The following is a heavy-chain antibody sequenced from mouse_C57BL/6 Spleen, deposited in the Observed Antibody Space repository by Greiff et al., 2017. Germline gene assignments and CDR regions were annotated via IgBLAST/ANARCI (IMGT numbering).Heavy chain of an antibody. CDR3: ARAPSAFSYYFGD. Sequence: QVQLQQPGAELVMPGASVKLSCKASGYTFTSYWMHWVKQRPGQGLEWIGDIDPSDSYTNYNQKFKGKSTLTVDKSSSTAYMQLSRLTSEDSAVYYCARAPSAFSYYFGDWGQATTLSV. J-gene: IGHJ2*01. V-gene: IGHV1-69*01. CDR2: IDPSDSYT. D-gene: IGHD3-2*02. CDR1: GYTFTSYW.